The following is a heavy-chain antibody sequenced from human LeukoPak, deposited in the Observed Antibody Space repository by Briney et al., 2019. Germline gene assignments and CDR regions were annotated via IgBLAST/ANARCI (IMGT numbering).Heavy chain of an antibody. Sequence: GESLKISCQASGYRFTTDYICWVRQMPGKGLEWMGIIYPDDSETNYSPSFQDQVSMSVDKSITTAYLQWSSLKASDTAIYYCARQAYGSHFDAFDIWGQGTMVTVSS. CDR2: IYPDDSET. V-gene: IGHV5-51*01. CDR1: GYRFTTDY. J-gene: IGHJ3*02. D-gene: IGHD3-22*01. CDR3: ARQAYGSHFDAFDI.